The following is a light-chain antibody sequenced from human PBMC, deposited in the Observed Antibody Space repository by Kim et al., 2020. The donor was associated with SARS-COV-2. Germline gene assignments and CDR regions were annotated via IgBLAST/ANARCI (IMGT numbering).Light chain of an antibody. CDR1: QSVSIY. Sequence: EIVLTQSPATLSLSPGEGATLSCRASQSVSIYLAWYQQRPGQAPRLLIYDASNRATGIPARFSGSGSGTDFTLTISSLEPEDFAVYYCQERSYWAPGTFGQGTRLEIK. V-gene: IGKV3-11*01. CDR3: QERSYWAPGT. J-gene: IGKJ5*01. CDR2: DAS.